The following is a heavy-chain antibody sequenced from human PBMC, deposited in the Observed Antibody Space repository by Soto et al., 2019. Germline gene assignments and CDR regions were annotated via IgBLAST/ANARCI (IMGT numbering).Heavy chain of an antibody. D-gene: IGHD2-15*01. J-gene: IGHJ3*02. CDR3: ARASLGYCSGGSCYSGPFEI. Sequence: EVQLVESGGGLVQPGGSLRLSCAASGFTVSSNYMSWVRQVPGKGLEWVSVSYSGGSTYYADSVKGRFIISRHNSKNTLYLQMNSLRAEDTAVYYCARASLGYCSGGSCYSGPFEIWGQGTMVTVSS. V-gene: IGHV3-53*04. CDR1: GFTVSSNY. CDR2: SYSGGST.